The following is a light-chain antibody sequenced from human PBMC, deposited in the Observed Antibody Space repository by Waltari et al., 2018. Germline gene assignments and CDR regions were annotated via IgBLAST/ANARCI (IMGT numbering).Light chain of an antibody. V-gene: IGKV1-5*03. CDR1: ENVSKW. J-gene: IGKJ2*01. Sequence: DIQLTQSPSFLSASVGDRVTITCRASENVSKWLAWYQQKPGKAPKLLVYKASTLRSGVPSRFSGSGSGTEFSLTISSLQPDDFATYYCQQSYTYSYTFGQGTKLEIK. CDR2: KAS. CDR3: QQSYTYSYT.